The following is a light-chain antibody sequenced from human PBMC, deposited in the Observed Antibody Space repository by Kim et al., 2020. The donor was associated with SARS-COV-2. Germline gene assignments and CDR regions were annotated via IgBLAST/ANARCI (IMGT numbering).Light chain of an antibody. CDR1: KVGDKY. V-gene: IGLV3-1*01. Sequence: ASPGQPASITCSGDKVGDKYACWYQQKPGQSPVLVIYQDSKRPSGIPERFAGSNSGNAATLAISGTQAMDEADYYCQAWDSSTVVFGGGTQLTVL. J-gene: IGLJ2*01. CDR2: QDS. CDR3: QAWDSSTVV.